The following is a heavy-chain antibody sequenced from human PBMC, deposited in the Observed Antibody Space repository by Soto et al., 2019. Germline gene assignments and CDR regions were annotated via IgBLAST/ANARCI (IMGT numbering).Heavy chain of an antibody. CDR2: INPNSGGT. J-gene: IGHJ3*02. CDR3: ARAALEPDAFDI. D-gene: IGHD5-18*01. V-gene: IGHV1-2*04. CDR1: GYTFTGYY. Sequence: SSVKGSCKTSGYTFTGYYMDWVRQAPGQGLEWMGWINPNSGGTNYAQKFQGWVTMTRDTSISTAYMELSRLRSDDTAVYYCARAALEPDAFDIWGQGTMVTVSS.